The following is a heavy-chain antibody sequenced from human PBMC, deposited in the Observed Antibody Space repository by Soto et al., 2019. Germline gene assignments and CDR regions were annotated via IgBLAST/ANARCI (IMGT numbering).Heavy chain of an antibody. D-gene: IGHD3-16*01. CDR3: ASLGRHG. CDR2: IKEDGSEK. V-gene: IGHV3-7*01. CDR1: GFSFSDSW. J-gene: IGHJ6*02. Sequence: LRLSCAASGFSFSDSWMDWVRQAPGKGPEWVANIKEDGSEKNYVDSVKGRFTISRDNAKNSLYLQMNSLRAEDTAVYYCASLGRHGWGQGTTVTVSS.